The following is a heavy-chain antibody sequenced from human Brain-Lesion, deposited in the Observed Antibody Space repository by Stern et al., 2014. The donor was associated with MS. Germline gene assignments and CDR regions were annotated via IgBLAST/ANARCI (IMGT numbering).Heavy chain of an antibody. Sequence: EVQLVESGGGLVQPGGSLRLSCAASGFTFSNYWMHWVRQAPGKGLVWVSRVNNDGRRTSYADSVKGRFTMSRDNAKNTLYLQMNSLRVEDTAIYYCARGERWSDSWGQGTLVTVSS. D-gene: IGHD3-10*01. CDR1: GFTFSNYW. CDR3: ARGERWSDS. J-gene: IGHJ5*01. CDR2: VNNDGRRT. V-gene: IGHV3-74*02.